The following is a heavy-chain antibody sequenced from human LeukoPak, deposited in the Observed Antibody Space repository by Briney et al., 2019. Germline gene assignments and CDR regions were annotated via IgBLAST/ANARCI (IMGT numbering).Heavy chain of an antibody. V-gene: IGHV3-21*01. CDR1: GFTFSSYS. Sequence: GGSLRLSCAASGFTFSSYSMNWVRQAPGKGLEWVSSISSSSSYIYYADSVKGRFTISRDNSKNTLYLQMNSLRAGDTAVYYCAKDRDGYNPYWGQGTLVTVSS. J-gene: IGHJ4*02. CDR3: AKDRDGYNPY. D-gene: IGHD5-24*01. CDR2: ISSSSSYI.